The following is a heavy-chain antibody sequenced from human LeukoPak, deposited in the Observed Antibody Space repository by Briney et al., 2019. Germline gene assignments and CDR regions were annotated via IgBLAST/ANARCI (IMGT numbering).Heavy chain of an antibody. V-gene: IGHV1-69*04. D-gene: IGHD6-25*01. CDR2: IIPILGIA. J-gene: IGHJ4*02. CDR1: GGTFSSYA. CDR3: ARGQGLQIGDY. Sequence: GASVKVSCKASGGTFSSYAISWVRQAPGQGLEWMGRIIPILGIANYAQKFKGRVTITADKSTSTAYMELSSLRSEDTAVYYCARGQGLQIGDYWGQGTLVTVSS.